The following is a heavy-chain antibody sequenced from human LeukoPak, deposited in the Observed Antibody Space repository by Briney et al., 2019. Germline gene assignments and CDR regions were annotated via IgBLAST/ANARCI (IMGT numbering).Heavy chain of an antibody. CDR2: INSNSGGT. V-gene: IGHV1-2*02. D-gene: IGHD4-17*01. Sequence: GASVKVSCKASGYTFTGYYMHWVRQAPGQGLEWMGWINSNSGGTNYAQKFQGRVTMTRDTSISTAYMELSRLRFDDTAVYYCAREYGDLYYGMDVWGQGTTVTVSS. CDR3: AREYGDLYYGMDV. CDR1: GYTFTGYY. J-gene: IGHJ6*02.